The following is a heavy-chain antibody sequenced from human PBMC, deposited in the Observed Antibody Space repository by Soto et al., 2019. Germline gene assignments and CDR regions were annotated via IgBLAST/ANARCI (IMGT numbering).Heavy chain of an antibody. V-gene: IGHV3-30*03. D-gene: IGHD3-10*01. CDR1: GFTFSSYG. J-gene: IGHJ4*02. CDR2: ISYDGSNK. CDR3: APWFGAFDY. Sequence: QVQLVEAGGCVVQPGRSLRLSCAASGFTFSSYGMHRVRQAPGKGLEWVAVISYDGSNKYYADSVKGRFTISRDNSKNTLYLQMNSLRAEDTAVYYCAPWFGAFDYWGQGTLVTVSS.